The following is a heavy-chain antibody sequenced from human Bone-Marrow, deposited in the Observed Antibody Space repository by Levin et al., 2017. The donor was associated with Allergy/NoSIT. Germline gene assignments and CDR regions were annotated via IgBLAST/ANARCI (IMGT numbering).Heavy chain of an antibody. CDR1: GFIFRSYS. D-gene: IGHD5-18*01. V-gene: IGHV3-21*01. Sequence: GGSLRLSCAVSGFIFRSYSMNWVRQAPGKGLEWVSSISSSSGYIYYADSVKGRFTISRDNAKNSLYLQMNSLRAEDTAVYYCAREKVGTAMASLDYWGQGTLVTVSS. J-gene: IGHJ4*02. CDR2: ISSSSGYI. CDR3: AREKVGTAMASLDY.